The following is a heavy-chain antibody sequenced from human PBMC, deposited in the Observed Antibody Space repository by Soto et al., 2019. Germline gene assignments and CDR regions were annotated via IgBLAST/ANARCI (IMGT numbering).Heavy chain of an antibody. CDR3: AVTYYYGSGPPYY. CDR1: GGSVSSGSYY. D-gene: IGHD3-10*01. V-gene: IGHV4-61*01. Sequence: PSETLSLTCTVSGGSVSSGSYYWSWIRQPPGKGLEWIGYIYYSGSTNYNPSLKSRVTISVDTSKNQFSLKLSSVTAADTAVYYCAVTYYYGSGPPYYWGQGTLVTVSS. J-gene: IGHJ4*02. CDR2: IYYSGST.